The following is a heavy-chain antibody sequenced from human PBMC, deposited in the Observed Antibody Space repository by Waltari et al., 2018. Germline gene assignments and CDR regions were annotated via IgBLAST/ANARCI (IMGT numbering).Heavy chain of an antibody. V-gene: IGHV3-53*02. CDR3: TKQVHSTTTVEY. J-gene: IGHJ4*02. CDR2: LYRDGHT. CDR1: GFIVSSSY. Sequence: EVQLVETGGDLIQPGGSLRLSCAASGFIVSSSYMSWVRQAPGQGVEWGSALYRDGHTYYAESVKGRFTISRDNSKNTLYLQMNSLRADDTALYYCTKQVHSTTTVEYWGQGTLVTVSS. D-gene: IGHD2-2*01.